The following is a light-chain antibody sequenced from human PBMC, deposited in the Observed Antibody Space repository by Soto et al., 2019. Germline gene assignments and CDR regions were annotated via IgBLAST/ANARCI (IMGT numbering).Light chain of an antibody. V-gene: IGLV3-21*04. J-gene: IGLJ1*01. CDR2: YDS. CDR1: NIGSKS. Sequence: SYELTQPPSVSVAPGKTARITCGGNNIGSKSVHWYQQKPGQAPVLVIYYDSDRPSGIPERFSGSNSGNTDTLNISRVEAGDEHDYSCKVWDSSSDHNVFGTGTKLTVL. CDR3: KVWDSSSDHNV.